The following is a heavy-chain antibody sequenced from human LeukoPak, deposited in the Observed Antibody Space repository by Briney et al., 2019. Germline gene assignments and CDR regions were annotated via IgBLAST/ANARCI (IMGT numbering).Heavy chain of an antibody. CDR2: INHSGST. Sequence: SETLSLTCAVYGGSFSGYYWSWIRKPPGKGLEWIWEINHSGSTYYNPSLKSRVTISVDTSKNQFSLKLSSVTAADTAVYYCARHESEDIVVVPAAIDYWGQGTLVTVSS. V-gene: IGHV4-34*01. J-gene: IGHJ4*02. CDR1: GGSFSGYY. CDR3: ARHESEDIVVVPAAIDY. D-gene: IGHD2-2*01.